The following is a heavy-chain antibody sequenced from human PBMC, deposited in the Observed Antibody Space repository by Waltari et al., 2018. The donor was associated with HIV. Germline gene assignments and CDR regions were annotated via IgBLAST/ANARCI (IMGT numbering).Heavy chain of an antibody. J-gene: IGHJ5*02. D-gene: IGHD5-18*01. CDR2: INHSGNS. CDR3: ARGGYNSGFSWFDP. Sequence: QVKLHQWGAALLKPSETLSLTCGVYGGSFSGFYWTWIRQPPGKGLEWVGEINHSGNSNYNSSLKSRVTISVDSSRKQFSLRLTSLTAADTAVYYCARGGYNSGFSWFDPWGRGTLVTVSS. CDR1: GGSFSGFY. V-gene: IGHV4-34*01.